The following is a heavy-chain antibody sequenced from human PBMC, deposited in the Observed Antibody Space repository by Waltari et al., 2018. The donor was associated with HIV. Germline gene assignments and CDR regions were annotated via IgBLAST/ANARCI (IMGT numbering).Heavy chain of an antibody. V-gene: IGHV3-7*01. J-gene: IGHJ4*02. Sequence: EVRLVESGGGLVQPGGSLRLSCAASGFTFSSPWTTWVRPAPGKGLEWVANIKEDGSEIHYVDSVKGRFTISRDNAKNSLYLQMNSLRAEDTAVYYCARRQQLTDWGQGTLVTVSS. CDR2: IKEDGSEI. D-gene: IGHD6-13*01. CDR3: ARRQQLTD. CDR1: GFTFSSPW.